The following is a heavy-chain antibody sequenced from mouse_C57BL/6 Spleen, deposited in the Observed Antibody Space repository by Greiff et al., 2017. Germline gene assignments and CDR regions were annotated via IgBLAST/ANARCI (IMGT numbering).Heavy chain of an antibody. CDR1: GYTFTDYY. J-gene: IGHJ4*01. V-gene: IGHV1-26*01. D-gene: IGHD3-2*02. CDR2: INPNNGGT. CDR3: AKYGSSGYDAMDY. Sequence: EVQLQQSGPELVKPGASVKISCKASGYTFTDYYMNWVKQSHGKSLEWIGDINPNNGGTSYNQKFKGKATLTVDKSSSTAYMELRSLTSEDSAVYYCAKYGSSGYDAMDYWGQGTSVTVSS.